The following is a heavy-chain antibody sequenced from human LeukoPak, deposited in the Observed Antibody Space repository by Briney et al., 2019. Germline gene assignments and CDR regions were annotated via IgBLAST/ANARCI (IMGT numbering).Heavy chain of an antibody. Sequence: GASVKVSCKASGYTFTSYAMHWVRQAPGHRLEWMGWINAGNGNTKYSQKFQGRVTITRDTSASTAYMELSSLRSEDTAVYYCAWGDSSGWYYFAYWGQGTLVTVSS. V-gene: IGHV1-3*01. D-gene: IGHD6-19*01. CDR2: INAGNGNT. J-gene: IGHJ4*02. CDR1: GYTFTSYA. CDR3: AWGDSSGWYYFAY.